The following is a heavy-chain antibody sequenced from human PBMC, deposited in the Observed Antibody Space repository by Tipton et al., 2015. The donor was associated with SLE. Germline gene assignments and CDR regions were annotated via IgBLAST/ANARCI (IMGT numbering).Heavy chain of an antibody. D-gene: IGHD2-15*01. CDR3: ATGDSLDY. Sequence: TLSLTCTVSGVSLTGHYWAWIRQPPGKGLEWIGCIYCCGSTHYNPSLKSRATISVDTSKNQFSLRLNSVTAADTAVYYCATGDSLDYWGQGTLVTVSS. CDR1: GVSLTGHY. V-gene: IGHV4-59*11. CDR2: IYCCGST. J-gene: IGHJ4*02.